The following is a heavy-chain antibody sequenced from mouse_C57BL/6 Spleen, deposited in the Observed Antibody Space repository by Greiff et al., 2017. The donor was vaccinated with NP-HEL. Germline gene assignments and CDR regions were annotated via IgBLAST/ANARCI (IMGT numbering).Heavy chain of an antibody. CDR1: GFTFSSYA. Sequence: EVNVVESGGGLVKPGGSLKLSCAASGFTFSSYAMSWVRQTPEKRLEWVATISDGGSYTYYPDNVKGRFTISRDNAKNNLYLQMSHLKSEDTAMYYCARDNGYFDVWGTGTTVTVSS. V-gene: IGHV5-4*01. CDR2: ISDGGSYT. CDR3: ARDNGYFDV. J-gene: IGHJ1*03.